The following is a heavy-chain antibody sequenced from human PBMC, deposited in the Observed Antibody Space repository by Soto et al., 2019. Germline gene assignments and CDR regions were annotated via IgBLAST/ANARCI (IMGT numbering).Heavy chain of an antibody. Sequence: SETLSLTCTVSGASISSGGYYWSWARQHPGKGLEWIGYIYYRGSTYYNPSLKSRLTISADTSKNQFSLKLNSVAAAATAVYYWARDRGTGTTYYFDYWAQGALFTVSS. D-gene: IGHD1-1*01. CDR3: ARDRGTGTTYYFDY. V-gene: IGHV4-31*03. CDR2: IYYRGST. CDR1: GASISSGGYY. J-gene: IGHJ4*02.